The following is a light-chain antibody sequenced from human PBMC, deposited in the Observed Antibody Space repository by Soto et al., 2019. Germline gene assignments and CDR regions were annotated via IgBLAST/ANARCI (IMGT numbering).Light chain of an antibody. CDR2: WAS. V-gene: IGKV4-1*01. Sequence: DIVLTQSPDSLAVSLGERATINCRSSQSVLYSPNNKNYVAWYLQKPGQPPKLLISWASTRESGVPDRFSGSGYGTDFTLTISSLQAEDVAVYYCLQYYTTPRTFGQGTRVEIK. CDR1: QSVLYSPNNKNY. J-gene: IGKJ1*01. CDR3: LQYYTTPRT.